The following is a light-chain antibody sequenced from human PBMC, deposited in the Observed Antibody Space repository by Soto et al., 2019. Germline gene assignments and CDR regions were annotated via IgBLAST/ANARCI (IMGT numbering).Light chain of an antibody. Sequence: DIQMTQSPSSLSASVGDRVTITCRASQGIRNYLAWYQQKPGKVPKLLIYAASTLQSGVPSRFSGSGYGTDFTLTISSLQPEDVATYHCQKYNSAPWTFGQGTKVEI. CDR2: AAS. J-gene: IGKJ1*01. CDR1: QGIRNY. V-gene: IGKV1-27*01. CDR3: QKYNSAPWT.